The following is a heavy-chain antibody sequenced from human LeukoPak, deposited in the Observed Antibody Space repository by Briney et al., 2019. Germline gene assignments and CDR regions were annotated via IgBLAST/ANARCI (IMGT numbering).Heavy chain of an antibody. V-gene: IGHV1-69*13. CDR1: GGTFSSYA. D-gene: IGHD1-26*01. CDR2: IIPIFGTA. Sequence: ASVKVSCKASGGTFSSYAISWVRQAPGQGLEWMGGIIPIFGTANYAQKFQGRVTITADESTSTAYMELSSLRSEGTAVYYCAREVEATISLDYWGQGTLVTVSS. J-gene: IGHJ4*02. CDR3: AREVEATISLDY.